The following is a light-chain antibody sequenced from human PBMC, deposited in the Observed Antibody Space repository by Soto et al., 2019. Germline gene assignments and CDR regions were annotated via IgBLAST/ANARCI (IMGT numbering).Light chain of an antibody. V-gene: IGKV3-20*01. CDR3: QQSYNSPQT. Sequence: DIVLTQSPGTLSLSPGERATLSCRASQSVSSDYLAWYQQKPGQAPRLLIYGASSRDTGIPDRFSGSGSGTDFTLTISSLQPEDFATYSCQQSYNSPQTFGQGTKVDI. J-gene: IGKJ1*01. CDR1: QSVSSDY. CDR2: GAS.